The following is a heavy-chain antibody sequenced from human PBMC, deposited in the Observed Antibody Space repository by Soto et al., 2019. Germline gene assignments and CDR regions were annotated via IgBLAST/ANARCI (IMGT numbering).Heavy chain of an antibody. J-gene: IGHJ4*02. CDR2: IYPGDSDT. CDR3: ARGTYYYDSSGYYRYFDY. Sequence: GESLKISCKASGYSFTSYWIGWVRQMPGKGLEWMGIIYPGDSDTRYSPSFQGQVTISADKSISIAYLQWSSLKASDTAMYYCARGTYYYDSSGYYRYFDYWGQGTLVTVSS. D-gene: IGHD3-22*01. CDR1: GYSFTSYW. V-gene: IGHV5-51*01.